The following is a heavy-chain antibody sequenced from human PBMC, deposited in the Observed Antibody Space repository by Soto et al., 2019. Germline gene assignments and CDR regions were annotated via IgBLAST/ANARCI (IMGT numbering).Heavy chain of an antibody. CDR2: ITASGEKL. J-gene: IGHJ6*01. CDR1: GFSLSSYS. D-gene: IGHD2-15*01. V-gene: IGHV3-23*01. Sequence: PGGSLRLSCAASGFSLSSYSITWVRQAPWKGLEWVSGITASGEKLYYADSVKGRFTVSRDNSKKTLYLQMHSLRADDTAVYYCARDCSCPSSSVLAYWGQGT. CDR3: ARDCSCPSSSVLAY.